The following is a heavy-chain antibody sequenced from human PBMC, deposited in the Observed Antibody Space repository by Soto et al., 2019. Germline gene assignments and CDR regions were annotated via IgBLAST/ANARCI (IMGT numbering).Heavy chain of an antibody. V-gene: IGHV3-23*01. J-gene: IGHJ4*02. CDR2: VSGSADST. D-gene: IGHD2-2*01. Sequence: PGGSLTLSCPASGFTFNTYAMNWVRQAPGNRLEWVSTVSGSADSTYYADSVKGRFTISRDNSKNTLHLQMNSLRAEDTAVYYCAKGSTGDCSSTSRLYYFDFWGQGTLVTVSS. CDR1: GFTFNTYA. CDR3: AKGSTGDCSSTSRLYYFDF.